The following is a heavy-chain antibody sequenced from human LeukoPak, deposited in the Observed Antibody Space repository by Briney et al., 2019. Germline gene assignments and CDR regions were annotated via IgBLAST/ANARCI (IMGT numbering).Heavy chain of an antibody. CDR2: MNPNSGNT. Sequence: ASVKVSCKASGYTFTSYDINWVRQATGQGLEWMGWMNPNSGNTGYAQKFQGRVTMTRNTSISTAYMELSSLRSEDKAVYYCARVPKGNVWGSYRRNNWYDPWGQGTLVTVSS. D-gene: IGHD3-16*02. CDR3: ARVPKGNVWGSYRRNNWYDP. V-gene: IGHV1-8*01. CDR1: GYTFTSYD. J-gene: IGHJ5*02.